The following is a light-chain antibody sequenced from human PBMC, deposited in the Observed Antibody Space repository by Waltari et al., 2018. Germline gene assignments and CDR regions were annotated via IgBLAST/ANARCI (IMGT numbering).Light chain of an antibody. J-gene: IGLJ2*01. CDR1: RSDVGASNH. Sequence: QSALTQPASVSGSPGQSIPIPCTGTRSDVGASNHVSWYQQHPGKVPKLIIYDVSHRPSGVSFRFSGSKSDNTASLTISGLQAEDEADYYCISYTTSDTMIFGGGTKLTVL. V-gene: IGLV2-14*03. CDR2: DVS. CDR3: ISYTTSDTMI.